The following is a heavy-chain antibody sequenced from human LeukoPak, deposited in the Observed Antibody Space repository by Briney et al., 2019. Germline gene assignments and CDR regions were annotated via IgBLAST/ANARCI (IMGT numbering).Heavy chain of an antibody. CDR2: IRQDGSEK. J-gene: IGHJ4*02. CDR3: AREFDGSASGAGY. CDR1: GFTFDDYG. V-gene: IGHV3-7*01. D-gene: IGHD1-26*01. Sequence: GGSLRLSCAASGFTFDDYGMSWVRQLPGKGLEWVANIRQDGSEKYYVDSVKGRFSISRDNAKRSLYLQMNSLRADDTAVYYCAREFDGSASGAGYWGQGTLVTVSS.